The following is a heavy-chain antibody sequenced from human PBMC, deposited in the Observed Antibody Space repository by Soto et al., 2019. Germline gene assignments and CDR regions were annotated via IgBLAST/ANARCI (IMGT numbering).Heavy chain of an antibody. Sequence: GGSLRLSCAASGFAFTRYSMNWVRQAPGKGLEWVSSISSTTNYIYYGDSMKGRFTISRDNAKNSLYLEMNSLRAEDTAVYYCARESEDLTSNFDYWGQGTLVTVSS. CDR2: ISSTTNYI. CDR1: GFAFTRYS. V-gene: IGHV3-21*06. J-gene: IGHJ4*02. CDR3: ARESEDLTSNFDY.